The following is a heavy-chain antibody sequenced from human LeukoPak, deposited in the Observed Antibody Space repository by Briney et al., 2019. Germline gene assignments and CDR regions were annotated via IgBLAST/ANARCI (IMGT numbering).Heavy chain of an antibody. J-gene: IGHJ4*02. CDR2: IKNDGSEK. Sequence: PGGSLRLSCAASGFTFGSYWMSWVRQAPGKGLEWVANIKNDGSEKYYVDSVKGRFTISRDNAKNSLYLQMNSLRAEDTAVYYCARDICAYSSNFDSWGQGTLVTVSS. CDR1: GFTFGSYW. D-gene: IGHD5-18*01. V-gene: IGHV3-7*05. CDR3: ARDICAYSSNFDS.